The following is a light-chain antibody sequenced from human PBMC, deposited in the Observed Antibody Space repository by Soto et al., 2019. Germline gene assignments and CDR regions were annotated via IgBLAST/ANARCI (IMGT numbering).Light chain of an antibody. CDR3: QQRSNWPHT. CDR2: DSS. J-gene: IGKJ2*01. V-gene: IGKV3-11*01. Sequence: EIVLTQSPATLSLSPGERATLSCRASQSVSSYLAWYQHKPGQAPRLLLSDSSNRATGIPARFSGSGSGTDFTLPISSLEPEDFAVYYCQQRSNWPHTFGPGTKLEIK. CDR1: QSVSSY.